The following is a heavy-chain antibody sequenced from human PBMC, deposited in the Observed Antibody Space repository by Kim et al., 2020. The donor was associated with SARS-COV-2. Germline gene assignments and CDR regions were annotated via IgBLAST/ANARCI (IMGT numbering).Heavy chain of an antibody. CDR2: IYSGGST. J-gene: IGHJ6*02. V-gene: IGHV3-53*01. D-gene: IGHD3-22*01. Sequence: GGSLRLSCAASGFTVSSNYMSWVRQAPGKGLEWVSVIYSGGSTYYADSVKGRFTISRDNSKNTLYLQMNSLRAEDTAVYYCARDGDSSGYLLYYGMDVWGQGTTVTVSS. CDR3: ARDGDSSGYLLYYGMDV. CDR1: GFTVSSNY.